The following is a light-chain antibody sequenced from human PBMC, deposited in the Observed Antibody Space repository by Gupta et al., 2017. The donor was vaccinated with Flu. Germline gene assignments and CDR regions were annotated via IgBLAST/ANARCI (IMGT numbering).Light chain of an antibody. V-gene: IGKV3-20*01. Sequence: EIVLTQSPGTLSLSPGERATLSCRASQSISTGFLAWYQQRPGQAPRLLIYGASNRATGIPDRFSARGSRTDCTLTISRLEPEDSAVYYCHLYGTSPDTVAQGAFGQGARLEIK. CDR1: QSISTGF. CDR3: HLYGTSPDTVAQGA. CDR2: GAS. J-gene: IGKJ2*01.